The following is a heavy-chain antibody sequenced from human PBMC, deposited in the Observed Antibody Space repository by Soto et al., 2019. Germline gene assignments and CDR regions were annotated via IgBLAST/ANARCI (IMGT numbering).Heavy chain of an antibody. CDR3: ARNGVAGMDH. D-gene: IGHD3-3*01. J-gene: IGHJ4*02. Sequence: VASVKVSCKASGDTFTSYPFSWVRQAPGQGLEWMGGIIPLFGTPNYAQKFQGRLTITADKSTSTVYMEMSGLNSDDTAVYYCARNGVAGMDHWGQGTRVTV. CDR1: GDTFTSYP. CDR2: IIPLFGTP. V-gene: IGHV1-69*06.